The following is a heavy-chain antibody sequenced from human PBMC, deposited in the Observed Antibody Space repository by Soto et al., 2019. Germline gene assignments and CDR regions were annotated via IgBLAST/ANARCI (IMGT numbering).Heavy chain of an antibody. CDR2: ISGSDDST. D-gene: IGHD6-6*01. CDR1: GFTFSSYA. J-gene: IGHJ4*02. Sequence: EVPLLESGGGLVQPGESLRLSCAASGFTFSSYAMSWVRQAPGKGLEWVSVISGSDDSTYYADSVKGRFTISRDNSKNTLYLQMNSLRAEDTAVYYCAKRNSSSTFDYWGQGTLVTVSS. CDR3: AKRNSSSTFDY. V-gene: IGHV3-23*01.